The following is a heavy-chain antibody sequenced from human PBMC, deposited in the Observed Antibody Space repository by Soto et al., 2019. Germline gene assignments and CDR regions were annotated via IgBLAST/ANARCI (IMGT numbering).Heavy chain of an antibody. D-gene: IGHD1-26*01. CDR3: ARGKPMYSGSQPGYYYYGMDV. CDR2: INHSGST. V-gene: IGHV4-34*01. CDR1: GGSFSGYY. Sequence: SETLSLTCAVYGGSFSGYYWSWIRQPPGKGLEWIGEINHSGSTNYNPSLKSRVTISVDTSKNQFSLKLSSVTAADTAVYYCARGKPMYSGSQPGYYYYGMDVWGQGTTVTVSS. J-gene: IGHJ6*02.